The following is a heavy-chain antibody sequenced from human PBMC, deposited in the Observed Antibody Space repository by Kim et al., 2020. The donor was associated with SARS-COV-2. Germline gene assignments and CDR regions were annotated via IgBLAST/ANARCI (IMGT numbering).Heavy chain of an antibody. V-gene: IGHV4-34*01. CDR1: GGSFSGYY. CDR2: INHSGST. CDR3: ARAGYDGGDY. D-gene: IGHD3-22*01. J-gene: IGHJ4*02. Sequence: SETLSLTCAVYGGSFSGYYWSWIRQPPGKGLEWIGEINHSGSTNYNPSLKSRVTISVDTSKNQFSLKLSSVTAADTAVYYCARAGYDGGDYWGQGTLVTV.